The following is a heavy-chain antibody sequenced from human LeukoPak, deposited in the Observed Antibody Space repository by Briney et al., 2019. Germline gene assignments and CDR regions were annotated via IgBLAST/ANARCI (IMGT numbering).Heavy chain of an antibody. CDR2: IYYSGST. D-gene: IGHD3-10*01. CDR3: ARGHRGITMVRGVLDY. V-gene: IGHV4-59*01. CDR1: GGSISSYY. Sequence: PSETLSLTCTVSGGSISSYYWSWIRRPPGKGLEWIGYIYYSGSTNYNPSLKSRVTISVDTSKNQFSLKLSSVTAADTAVYYCARGHRGITMVRGVLDYWGQGTLVTVSS. J-gene: IGHJ4*02.